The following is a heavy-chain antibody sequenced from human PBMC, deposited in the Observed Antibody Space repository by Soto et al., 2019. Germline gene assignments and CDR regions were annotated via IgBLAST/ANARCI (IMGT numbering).Heavy chain of an antibody. Sequence: SETLSLTCTVSGGSISSGGYYWSWIRQHPGKGLEWIGYIYYSGSTYYNQSLKSRVTISVDTSKNQFSLKLSSVTAADTAVYYCARVTYYDFSRLDYWGQGTLVTVSS. V-gene: IGHV4-31*03. CDR1: GGSISSGGYY. D-gene: IGHD3-3*01. CDR3: ARVTYYDFSRLDY. J-gene: IGHJ4*02. CDR2: IYYSGST.